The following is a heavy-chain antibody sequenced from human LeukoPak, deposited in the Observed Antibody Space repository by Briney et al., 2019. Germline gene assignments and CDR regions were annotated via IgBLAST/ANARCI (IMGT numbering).Heavy chain of an antibody. CDR1: VFTFVEYA. V-gene: IGHV3-9*01. CDR2: ICWISGSI. D-gene: IGHD2-15*01. Sequence: GGTLRLSRAASVFTFVEYAMHGVRPAPGRGRAWVSGICWISGSIGYADSVKGRFTISRDNAKNSLFMQMNRLRAEDTAVDYCARVQRYCSGGNCYSGGLGYMDVWGKGTTVTISS. J-gene: IGHJ6*03. CDR3: ARVQRYCSGGNCYSGGLGYMDV.